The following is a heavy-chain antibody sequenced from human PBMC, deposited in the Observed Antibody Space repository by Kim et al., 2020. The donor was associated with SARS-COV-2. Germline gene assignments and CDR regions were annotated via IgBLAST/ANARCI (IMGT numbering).Heavy chain of an antibody. CDR3: AKDMKVRGVIWGYYYYGMD. D-gene: IGHD3-10*01. CDR2: ISWNSGSI. CDR1: GFTFDDYA. Sequence: SLRLSCAASGFTFDDYAMHWVRQAPGKGLEWVSGISWNSGSIGYADSVKGRFTISRDNAKNSLYLQMNSLRAEDTALYYCAKDMKVRGVIWGYYYYGMD. J-gene: IGHJ6*01. V-gene: IGHV3-9*01.